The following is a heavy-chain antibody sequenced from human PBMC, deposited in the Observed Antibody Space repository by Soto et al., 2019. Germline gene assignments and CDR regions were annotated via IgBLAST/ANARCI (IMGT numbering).Heavy chain of an antibody. CDR1: GFTFTSSA. CDR3: AADPPEAMANYYYYGMDV. CDR2: IVVGSGNT. V-gene: IGHV1-58*01. Sequence: ASVKVSCKASGFTFTSSAVQWVRQARGQRLEWIGWIVVGSGNTNYAQKFQERVTITRDMSTSTAYMELSSLRSEDTAVYYCAADPPEAMANYYYYGMDVWGQGTTVTVSS. D-gene: IGHD5-18*01. J-gene: IGHJ6*02.